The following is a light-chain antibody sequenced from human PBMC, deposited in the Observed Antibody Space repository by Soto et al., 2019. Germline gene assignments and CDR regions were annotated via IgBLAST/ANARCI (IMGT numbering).Light chain of an antibody. CDR2: AAS. V-gene: IGKV3-20*01. Sequence: EIVLTQSPGTLSLSPGERATLSCRASQSVSNNYLAWYQQKPGQAPRLLIDAASNRAAGIPDRFSGSGSGSDFALTISRLEPEDFAVYYCQQYGASPWTFGQGSKVEIK. J-gene: IGKJ1*01. CDR3: QQYGASPWT. CDR1: QSVSNNY.